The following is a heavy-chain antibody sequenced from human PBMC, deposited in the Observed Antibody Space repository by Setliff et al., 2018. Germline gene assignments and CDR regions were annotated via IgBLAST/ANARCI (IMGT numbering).Heavy chain of an antibody. V-gene: IGHV5-51*01. CDR2: IYPGDSDT. D-gene: IGHD3-10*01. CDR3: MRQDFYGSGSPSKGNAMDV. CDR1: GYSFTSYW. J-gene: IGHJ6*02. Sequence: GESLKISCKGSGYSFTSYWIGWVRQMPGKGLEWMGIIYPGDSDTRYSPSFQGQVTISADKSISTAYLQWSSLKASDSAIYYCMRQDFYGSGSPSKGNAMDVWGQGTTVTVSS.